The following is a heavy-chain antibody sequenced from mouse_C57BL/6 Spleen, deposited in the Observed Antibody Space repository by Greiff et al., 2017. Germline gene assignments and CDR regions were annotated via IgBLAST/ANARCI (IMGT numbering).Heavy chain of an antibody. CDR3: ARRDSSGYDYFDY. Sequence: EVMLVESGAELVKPGASVKLSCTASGFNIKDYYMHWVKQRTEPGLEWIGRIDPEDGETKYAPKFQGKATITADTSSNTAYLQLSSLTSEDTAVYYCARRDSSGYDYFDYWGQGTTLTVSS. J-gene: IGHJ2*01. D-gene: IGHD3-2*02. CDR1: GFNIKDYY. V-gene: IGHV14-2*01. CDR2: IDPEDGET.